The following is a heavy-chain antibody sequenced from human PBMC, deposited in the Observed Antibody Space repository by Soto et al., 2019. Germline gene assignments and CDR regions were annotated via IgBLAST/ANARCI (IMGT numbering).Heavy chain of an antibody. Sequence: GGFLRLSCAASGFSFDDYAMHWVRQAPGRGLEWVSGITWSSGYIGYADSVKGRFTISKDNAKNSLYLKMNSLRPEDTAVYYCAKGTYDSSGYYTAPDYWGQGTLVTVSS. CDR1: GFSFDDYA. J-gene: IGHJ4*02. CDR2: ITWSSGYI. CDR3: AKGTYDSSGYYTAPDY. V-gene: IGHV3-9*01. D-gene: IGHD3-22*01.